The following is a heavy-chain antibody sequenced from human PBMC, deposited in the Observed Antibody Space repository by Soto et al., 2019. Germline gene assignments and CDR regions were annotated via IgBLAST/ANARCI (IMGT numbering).Heavy chain of an antibody. CDR1: GFTFSDYK. V-gene: IGHV3-21*01. CDR3: ARDTGSGSGWYFSYDMDV. D-gene: IGHD6-19*01. Sequence: EVQLVESGGGLVKPGGSLRLSCAASGFTFSDYKLNWVRQAPGQGLEWVSFINSGSDYIYYAESVKGRFTVSRDNVKKSLYLQRSSLRAEDTALYFCARDTGSGSGWYFSYDMDVWGRGTTVTVSS. J-gene: IGHJ6*02. CDR2: INSGSDYI.